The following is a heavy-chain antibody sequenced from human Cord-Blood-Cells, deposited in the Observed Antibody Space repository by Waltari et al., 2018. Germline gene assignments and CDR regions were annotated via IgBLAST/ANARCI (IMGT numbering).Heavy chain of an antibody. V-gene: IGHV3-30*02. CDR2: IRYDGSNK. D-gene: IGHD2-8*01. J-gene: IGHJ4*02. Sequence: QVQLVASGVGVVQPGGARRLSCAASGFTFGSYGMHWVRQATGKGLEWVAFIRYDGSNKYYADSVKGRFTISRDNSKNTLYLQMNSLRAEDTAVYYCAKGKNGDYWGQGTLVTVSS. CDR3: AKGKNGDY. CDR1: GFTFGSYG.